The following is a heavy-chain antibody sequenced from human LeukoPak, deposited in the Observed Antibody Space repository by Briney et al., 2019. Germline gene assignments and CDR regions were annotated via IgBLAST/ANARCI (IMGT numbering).Heavy chain of an antibody. CDR2: IYYSGST. V-gene: IGHV4-39*01. J-gene: IGHJ3*02. D-gene: IGHD2-15*01. Sequence: PSETLSLTCTVSGGSISSSSYYWGWIRQPPGKGREWIGSIYYSGSTYYNPSLKSRVTISVDTSKNQFSLKLSSVTAADTAVYYCASWYSDAFDIWGQGTMVTVSS. CDR1: GGSISSSSYY. CDR3: ASWYSDAFDI.